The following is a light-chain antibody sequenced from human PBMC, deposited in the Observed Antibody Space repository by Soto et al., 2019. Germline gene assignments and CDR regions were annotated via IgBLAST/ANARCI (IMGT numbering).Light chain of an antibody. V-gene: IGKV1-33*01. CDR1: QDIGNY. Sequence: DIRTTQSPSSLSASVGDRVSIPCQASQDIGNYLNWYQQIPGKAPKLLIFDASNLESGVPSRFSGSGSGTDFTFTISSLQPEDIATYYCQQYETLPIPFGQVTRLAIK. J-gene: IGKJ5*01. CDR3: QQYETLPIP. CDR2: DAS.